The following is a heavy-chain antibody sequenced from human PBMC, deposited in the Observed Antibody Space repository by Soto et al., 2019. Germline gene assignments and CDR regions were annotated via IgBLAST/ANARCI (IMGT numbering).Heavy chain of an antibody. V-gene: IGHV4-59*01. D-gene: IGHD6-13*01. CDR2: IYYSGST. J-gene: IGHJ1*01. CDR3: ARDTSSTSLRAEYFQF. CDR1: GGSFSGYY. Sequence: PSETLSLTCAVYGGSFSGYYWSWIRQPPGKGLEWIRYIYYSGSTNYNPSLKSRVTISVDTSKNQFSLKLSSVTAADTAVYYCARDTSSTSLRAEYFQFWGQGTQVTVSS.